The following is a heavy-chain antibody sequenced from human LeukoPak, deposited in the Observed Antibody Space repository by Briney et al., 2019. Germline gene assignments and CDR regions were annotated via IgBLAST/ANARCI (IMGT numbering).Heavy chain of an antibody. CDR3: ITPLPYSAQ. CDR1: GFTFSNAY. CDR2: IKPKTDGETT. D-gene: IGHD2-21*01. J-gene: IGHJ4*02. V-gene: IGHV3-15*07. Sequence: GGSLRLSCAASGFTFSNAYMNWVRQAPGKGLEWVGRIKPKTDGETTEHAAPVKDRFSISRDDSKSMMYLQMNSLKTEDTAVYYCITPLPYSAQGGQGTLVTVSS.